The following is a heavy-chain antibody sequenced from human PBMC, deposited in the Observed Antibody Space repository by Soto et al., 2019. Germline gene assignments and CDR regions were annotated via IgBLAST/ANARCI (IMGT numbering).Heavy chain of an antibody. CDR1: GYSISGIYY. Sequence: PSEALSVNCAVSGYSISGIYYWGWVRQPPGKGLEWIGTIYHDGSTYYNPSLKSRVTISVDTSKNQFSLKLSSLTAADTAVYYCARASPGIVGGAYFDYWGQGTLVTVSS. CDR3: ARASPGIVGGAYFDY. D-gene: IGHD1-26*01. V-gene: IGHV4-38-2*01. CDR2: IYHDGST. J-gene: IGHJ4*02.